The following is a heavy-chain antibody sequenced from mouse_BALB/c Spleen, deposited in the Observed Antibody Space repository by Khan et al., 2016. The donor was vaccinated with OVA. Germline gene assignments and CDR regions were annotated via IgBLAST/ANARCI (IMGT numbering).Heavy chain of an antibody. CDR1: AFNIKDYF. J-gene: IGHJ3*01. V-gene: IGHV14-4*02. CDR2: IDPEDGDT. Sequence: VQLQQSGAELVRSGASVKLSCTASAFNIKDYFIHWMKQRPKQGLEWIGWIDPEDGDTECAPKFQGKATMTADASSNTAYLHLSSLTSPDTAVYYCYAAKLALWFASWGQGTLVTVAA. CDR3: YAAKLALWFAS. D-gene: IGHD1-3*01.